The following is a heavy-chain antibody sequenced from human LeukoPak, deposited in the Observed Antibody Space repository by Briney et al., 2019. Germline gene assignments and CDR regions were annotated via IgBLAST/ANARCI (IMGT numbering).Heavy chain of an antibody. D-gene: IGHD4-17*01. V-gene: IGHV4-39*01. Sequence: SETLSLTCTVSGGSISTSSYYWGWIRQPPGKGLEWIGSIYYSGSTYYNPSLKSRVTISVDTSKNQFSLKLSSVTAADTAVYYCARNDYGLNWFDPWGQGTLVTVSS. CDR2: IYYSGST. CDR3: ARNDYGLNWFDP. J-gene: IGHJ5*02. CDR1: GGSISTSSYY.